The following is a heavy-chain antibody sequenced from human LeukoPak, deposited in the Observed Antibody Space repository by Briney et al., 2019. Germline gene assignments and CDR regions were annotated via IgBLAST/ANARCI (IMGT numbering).Heavy chain of an antibody. Sequence: GGSLRLSCAASGNYWMHWVRQAPGKGLVWVSHINSDGSWTGYADSVKGRFTISKDNAKNTVYLQMNNLRAEDTAVYYCVSFYEKYWGRGPLVTV. V-gene: IGHV3-74*01. J-gene: IGHJ4*02. CDR2: INSDGSWT. CDR1: GNYW. D-gene: IGHD2-2*01. CDR3: VSFYEKY.